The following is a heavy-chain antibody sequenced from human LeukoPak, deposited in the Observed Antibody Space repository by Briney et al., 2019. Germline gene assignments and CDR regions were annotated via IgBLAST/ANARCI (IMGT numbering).Heavy chain of an antibody. J-gene: IGHJ3*02. CDR2: IYSGGST. CDR3: ASSSGYYQDAFDI. CDR1: GFTVSSNY. V-gene: IGHV3-66*02. D-gene: IGHD3-22*01. Sequence: GGSLRLSCAASGFTVSSNYMSWVRQAPGKGLEWVSVIYSGGSTYYADSVKGRFIISRDNSKNTLYLQMNSLRAEDTAVYYCASSSGYYQDAFDIWGQGTMVTVSS.